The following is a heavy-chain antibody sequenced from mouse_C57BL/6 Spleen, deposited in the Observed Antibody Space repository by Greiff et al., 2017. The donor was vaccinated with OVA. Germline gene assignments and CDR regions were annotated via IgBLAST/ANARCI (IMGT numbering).Heavy chain of an antibody. CDR2: ISDGGSYT. V-gene: IGHV5-4*01. CDR1: GFTFSSYA. Sequence: EVKLVESGGGLVKPGGSLKLSCAASGFTFSSYAMSWVRQTPEKRLEWVATISDGGSYTYYPDNVKGRFTISRDNAKNNLYLQMSHLKSEDTAMYYCARDGYGNPYYYAMDYWGQGTSVTVSS. CDR3: ARDGYGNPYYYAMDY. D-gene: IGHD2-10*02. J-gene: IGHJ4*01.